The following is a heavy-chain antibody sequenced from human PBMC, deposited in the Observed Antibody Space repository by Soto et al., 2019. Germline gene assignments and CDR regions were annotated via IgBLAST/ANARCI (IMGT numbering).Heavy chain of an antibody. Sequence: QVQLVQSGAEVKKPGASVKVSCKASGYTFTNYVMHWVRQAPGQRLEWMGWISTGSGDTKYSQNFQGRVTLTRDISASTAYMDLSSLRSEDTAVYYCARGPFITSGFDYWGQGTLVAVSS. V-gene: IGHV1-3*04. J-gene: IGHJ4*02. CDR1: GYTFTNYV. CDR2: ISTGSGDT. CDR3: ARGPFITSGFDY. D-gene: IGHD6-19*01.